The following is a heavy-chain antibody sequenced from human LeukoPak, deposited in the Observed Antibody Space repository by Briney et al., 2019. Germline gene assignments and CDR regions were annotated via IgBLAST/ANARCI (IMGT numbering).Heavy chain of an antibody. CDR3: ARDRGHRSRSIYYYYGMDV. V-gene: IGHV3-7*01. CDR1: GFTFSSYW. J-gene: IGHJ6*02. Sequence: GGSLRLSCAASGFTFSSYWMSWVRQAPGKGLEWVANIKKDESEKNYVDSVKGRFTISRDNAKNSLYLQMNSLRVEDTAVYYCARDRGHRSRSIYYYYGMDVWGQGTTVTVSS. CDR2: IKKDESEK.